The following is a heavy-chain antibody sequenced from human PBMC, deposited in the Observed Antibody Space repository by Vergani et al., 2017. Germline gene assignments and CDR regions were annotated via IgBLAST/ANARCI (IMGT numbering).Heavy chain of an antibody. V-gene: IGHV3-30-3*01. Sequence: QVQLVESGGGVVQPGRSLRLSCAASGFTFSSSAMHWVRQAPGKGLEWVAVISYDGSNKYYADSVKGRFTISRDNSKNTLYLQMNSLRAEDTAVYYCARGASGDDVSSFDYWGQGTLVTVSS. CDR3: ARGASGDDVSSFDY. CDR1: GFTFSSSA. CDR2: ISYDGSNK. D-gene: IGHD4-17*01. J-gene: IGHJ4*02.